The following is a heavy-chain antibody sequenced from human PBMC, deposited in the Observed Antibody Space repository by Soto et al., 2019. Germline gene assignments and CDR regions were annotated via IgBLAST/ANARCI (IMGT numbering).Heavy chain of an antibody. CDR3: AKGIAARLGDYFDY. J-gene: IGHJ4*02. CDR2: ISWNSGSI. CDR1: EFTFDDDA. Sequence: GGSLRLSCAASEFTFDDDAMHWVRQAPGKGLEWVSGISWNSGSIGYADSVKGRFTISRDNAKNSLYLQMNSLRAEDTALYYCAKGIAARLGDYFDYWGQGTLVTVSS. D-gene: IGHD6-6*01. V-gene: IGHV3-9*01.